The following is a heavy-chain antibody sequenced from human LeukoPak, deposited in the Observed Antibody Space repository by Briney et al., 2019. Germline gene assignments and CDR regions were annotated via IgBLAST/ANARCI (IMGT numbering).Heavy chain of an antibody. D-gene: IGHD4-11*01. V-gene: IGHV4-34*01. CDR3: AREGTTVTHFDY. CDR1: GGSFSGYY. CDR2: INHSGST. Sequence: SETLSLTCAVYGGSFSGYYWSWIRQPPGKGLEWIGEINHSGSTNYNPSLKSRVTISVDTSKNQFSLKLSSVTAADTAVYYCAREGTTVTHFDYWGQGTLVTVSS. J-gene: IGHJ4*02.